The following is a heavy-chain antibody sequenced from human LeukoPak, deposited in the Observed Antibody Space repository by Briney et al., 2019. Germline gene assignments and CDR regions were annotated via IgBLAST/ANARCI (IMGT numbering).Heavy chain of an antibody. CDR1: GGSISSGGYY. Sequence: PSQTLSLTCTVSGGSISSGGYYWSWIRQHPGKGLEWIGYIYYSGSTYYNPSLKSRVTISVDTSKNQFSLKLGSVTAADTAVYYCARGVTDYYGSSGNWFDPWGQGTLVTVSS. D-gene: IGHD3-22*01. CDR3: ARGVTDYYGSSGNWFDP. V-gene: IGHV4-31*03. CDR2: IYYSGST. J-gene: IGHJ5*02.